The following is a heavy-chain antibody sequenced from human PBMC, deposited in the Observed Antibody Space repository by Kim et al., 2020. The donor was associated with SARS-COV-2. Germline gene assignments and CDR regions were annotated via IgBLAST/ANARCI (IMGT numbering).Heavy chain of an antibody. J-gene: IGHJ6*02. CDR2: ISWNSGSI. CDR1: GFTFDDYA. V-gene: IGHV3-9*01. D-gene: IGHD2-15*01. CDR3: AKLGGSSPYYYYGMDV. Sequence: GGSLRLSCAASGFTFDDYAMHWVRQAPGKGLEWVSGISWNSGSIGYADSVKGRFTISRDNAKNSLYPQMNSLRAEDTALYYCAKLGGSSPYYYYGMDVWGQGTTVTVSS.